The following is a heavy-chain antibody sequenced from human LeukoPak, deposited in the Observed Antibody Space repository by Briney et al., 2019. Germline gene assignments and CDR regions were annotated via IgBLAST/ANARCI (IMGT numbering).Heavy chain of an antibody. CDR1: GGSISSTNW. CDR2: ISLTGET. CDR3: SRESGAFCPFGY. J-gene: IGHJ4*02. D-gene: IGHD1-26*01. V-gene: IGHV4-4*02. Sequence: SETPSLTCGVSGGSISSTNWWSWVRHPPGQGLQWIGEISLTGETNYNPSLNGRVTMSLDKSRNQLSLKLTSVTAADTAIYYCSRESGAFCPFGYWGQGTLVIVPP.